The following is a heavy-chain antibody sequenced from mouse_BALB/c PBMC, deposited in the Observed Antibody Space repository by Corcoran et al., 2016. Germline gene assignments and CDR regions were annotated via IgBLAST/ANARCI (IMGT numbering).Heavy chain of an antibody. V-gene: IGHV3-6*02. CDR3: ATDYALAY. CDR2: ISYDGSN. Sequence: DVQLQKSGPGLVKPSQSLSLTCSVTGYSITSGYYWNWIRQFPGNKLEWMGYISYDGSNNYNPSLKNRISITRDTSKNQFFLKLNSVTTEDTATYYCATDYALAYWGQGTLVTVSA. CDR1: GYSITSGYY. J-gene: IGHJ3*01. D-gene: IGHD2-4*01.